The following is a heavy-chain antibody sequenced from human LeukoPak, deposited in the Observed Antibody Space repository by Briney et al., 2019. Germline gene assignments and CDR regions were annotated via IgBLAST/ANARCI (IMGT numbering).Heavy chain of an antibody. Sequence: KHGESLKISCRGSGYSFTTYWIGWVRQMPGKGLEWMGIIYPGDSDTRYSPSFQGQVTISADKSISTAYLQWSSLKASDTAMYYCARRDCSGGSCYYYFDYWGQGTLVTVSS. D-gene: IGHD2-15*01. CDR2: IYPGDSDT. J-gene: IGHJ4*02. CDR3: ARRDCSGGSCYYYFDY. CDR1: GYSFTTYW. V-gene: IGHV5-51*01.